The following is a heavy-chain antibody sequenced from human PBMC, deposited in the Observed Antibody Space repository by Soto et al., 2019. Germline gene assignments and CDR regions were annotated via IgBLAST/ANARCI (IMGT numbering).Heavy chain of an antibody. Sequence: GGSLRLSCAASGFKFSNYAMSWVRQAPGKGLEWVSLISATGGGTYCADSVKGRFTISRDNSHNTLYLQVHSLTAEDTAVYCCAKDRRAGGNSAFYFDFWGQGAQVTVSS. CDR2: ISATGGGT. CDR1: GFKFSNYA. J-gene: IGHJ4*02. D-gene: IGHD3-16*01. CDR3: AKDRRAGGNSAFYFDF. V-gene: IGHV3-23*01.